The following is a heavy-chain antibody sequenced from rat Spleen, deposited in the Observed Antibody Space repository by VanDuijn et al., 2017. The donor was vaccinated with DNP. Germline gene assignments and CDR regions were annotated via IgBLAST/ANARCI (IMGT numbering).Heavy chain of an antibody. CDR3: ATQYWFAN. Sequence: EVQLVESGGGLVQPGRSLKLSCAASGFTFSDYNMAWVRQAPTKGLEWVATINPDGGKTHYSDSVRGRFTVSRHNAENTVYLQMNNLRSEDTATYFCATQYWFANWGQGTLVTVSS. V-gene: IGHV5S10*01. CDR1: GFTFSDYN. J-gene: IGHJ3*01. CDR2: INPDGGKT.